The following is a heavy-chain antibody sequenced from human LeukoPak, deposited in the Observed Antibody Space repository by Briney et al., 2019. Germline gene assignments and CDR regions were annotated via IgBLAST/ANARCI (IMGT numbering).Heavy chain of an antibody. CDR3: ARAYCSSTSCYTDAFDI. V-gene: IGHV4-34*01. D-gene: IGHD2-2*02. CDR1: GGSFSGYY. CDR2: INHSGST. Sequence: PSETLSLTYAVYGGSFSGYYWSWLRQPPGKGLEWLGEINHSGSTNYNPSLKSRATILVDTSKNQFSLKLSSVTAADTAVYYCARAYCSSTSCYTDAFDIWGQGTMVTVFS. J-gene: IGHJ3*02.